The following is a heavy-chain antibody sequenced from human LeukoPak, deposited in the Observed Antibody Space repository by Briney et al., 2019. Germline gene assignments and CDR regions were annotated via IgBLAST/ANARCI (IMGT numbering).Heavy chain of an antibody. Sequence: GGAPKISCHGSGYRFTRYWIGWVRPVPRKGLEWMGIICPGDSETRYSPSFQVQVTTSADKSISTAYLQWSSLKASNTAMYYCAGLARNYYGDYGGRGTLVTVSS. J-gene: IGHJ4*02. CDR2: ICPGDSET. CDR3: AGLARNYYGDY. D-gene: IGHD2/OR15-2a*01. CDR1: GYRFTRYW. V-gene: IGHV5-51*01.